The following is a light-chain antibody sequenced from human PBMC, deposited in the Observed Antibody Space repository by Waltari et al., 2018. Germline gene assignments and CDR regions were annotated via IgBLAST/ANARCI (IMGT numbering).Light chain of an antibody. CDR3: SSYTSSRLRV. CDR2: DVS. V-gene: IGLV2-14*01. J-gene: IGLJ2*01. CDR1: SIDVGGYNY. Sequence: QSALTQPASVSGSPGQSITISCTGTSIDVGGYNYVSWYQQPPGKAPKLMIYDVSKRPSGVSNRFSGSKSGNTASLTISGLQAEDEADYYCSSYTSSRLRVFGGGTKLTVL.